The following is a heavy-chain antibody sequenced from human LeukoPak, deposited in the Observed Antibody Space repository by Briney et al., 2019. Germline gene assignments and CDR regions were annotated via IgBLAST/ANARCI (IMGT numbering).Heavy chain of an antibody. CDR3: ARDQSGLVRGVMNY. D-gene: IGHD3-10*01. CDR2: INPNSGGT. J-gene: IGHJ4*02. Sequence: GASVKVSCKASGYTFTGYYMHWVRQAPGQGLEWMGWINPNSGGTNYAQKLQGWVTMTRDTSISTAYMELSRLRSDDTAVYYCARDQSGLVRGVMNYWGQGTLVTVSS. CDR1: GYTFTGYY. V-gene: IGHV1-2*04.